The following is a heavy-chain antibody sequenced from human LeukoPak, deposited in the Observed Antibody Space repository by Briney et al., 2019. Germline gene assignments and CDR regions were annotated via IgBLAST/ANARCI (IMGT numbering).Heavy chain of an antibody. CDR2: ISGSGGST. CDR3: AKDPYSGSYYYFDY. CDR1: GFTFSSYN. V-gene: IGHV3-23*01. Sequence: PGGSLRLSCAASGFTFSSYNMNWVRQAPGKGLEWVSAISGSGGSTYYADSVKGRFTISRDNSKNTLYLQMNSLRAEDTAVYYCAKDPYSGSYYYFDYWGQGTLVTVSS. J-gene: IGHJ4*02. D-gene: IGHD1-26*01.